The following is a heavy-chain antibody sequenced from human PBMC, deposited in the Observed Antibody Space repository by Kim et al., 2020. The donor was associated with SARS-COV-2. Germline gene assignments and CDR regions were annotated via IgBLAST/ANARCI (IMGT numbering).Heavy chain of an antibody. V-gene: IGHV4-39*01. D-gene: IGHD6-19*01. J-gene: IGHJ2*01. Sequence: PSLKSRVTISVDTSKNQFSLKLSSVTAADTAVYYCARLNSSGFSYWYFDLWGRGTLVTVSS. CDR3: ARLNSSGFSYWYFDL.